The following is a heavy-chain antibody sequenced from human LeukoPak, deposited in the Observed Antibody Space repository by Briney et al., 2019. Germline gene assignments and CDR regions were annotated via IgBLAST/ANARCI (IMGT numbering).Heavy chain of an antibody. J-gene: IGHJ4*02. CDR3: ATNLHKIAVAGRLGFDY. V-gene: IGHV1-18*01. D-gene: IGHD6-19*01. CDR1: GYTFTSYG. CDR2: ISAYNGNT. Sequence: ASVKVSCKASGYTFTSYGISWVRQAPGQGLEWMGWISAYNGNTNYAQKLQGRVTMTTDTSTSTAYMELRSLRSDDTAVYYCATNLHKIAVAGRLGFDYWGQGTLVTVSS.